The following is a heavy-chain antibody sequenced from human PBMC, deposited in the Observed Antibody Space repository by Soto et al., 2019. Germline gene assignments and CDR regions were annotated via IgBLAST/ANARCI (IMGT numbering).Heavy chain of an antibody. Sequence: GGSLRLSCEATGFTFSSHEMNWIRQTPGKRPEWIAKISGSGSTINYADSVKGRFTISRDNVQRTLHLQMDSLRVEDTGVYYCARGGVYWGRGTLVTVSS. D-gene: IGHD2-8*01. CDR2: ISGSGSTI. CDR3: ARGGVY. V-gene: IGHV3-48*03. CDR1: GFTFSSHE. J-gene: IGHJ1*01.